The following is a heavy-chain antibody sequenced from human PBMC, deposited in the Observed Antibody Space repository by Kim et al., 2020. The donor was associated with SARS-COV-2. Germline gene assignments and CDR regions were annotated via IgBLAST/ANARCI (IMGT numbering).Heavy chain of an antibody. CDR2: INPDSGVT. J-gene: IGHJ4*02. Sequence: ASVKVSCKTSGYTFTTRYLHWVRQAPGHGLEWMGRINPDSGVTNYAQRFQGRVTMTREKSISTAYMELSSLRSDDTVVYYCARGNTETIDYWGQGTLVTVSS. CDR1: GYTFTTRY. V-gene: IGHV1-2*05. CDR3: ARGNTETIDY.